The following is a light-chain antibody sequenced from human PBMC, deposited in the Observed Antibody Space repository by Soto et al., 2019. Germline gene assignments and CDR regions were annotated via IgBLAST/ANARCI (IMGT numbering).Light chain of an antibody. V-gene: IGLV1-47*01. CDR2: NND. Sequence: QSVLIQPPSASATPGQRVTISCSGSSSNIGTNYVYWYQQLPGTAPKLLIYNNDQRPSGVPDRFSGSKSGTSASLAISGPGSEDEADYYCAAWDDSLSGMVFGGGTQLTVL. CDR3: AAWDDSLSGMV. CDR1: SSNIGTNY. J-gene: IGLJ2*01.